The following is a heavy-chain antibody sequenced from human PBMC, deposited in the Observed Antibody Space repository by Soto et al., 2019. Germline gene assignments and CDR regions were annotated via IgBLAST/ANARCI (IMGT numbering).Heavy chain of an antibody. CDR1: GGSISGYY. V-gene: IGHV4-59*01. Sequence: SETLSLTCIVSGGSISGYYWTWIRQPPGKGLEWIANIYYSGGTKYNPSLKSRVTMSLDTSKNQFSLKLSSVTAPDTAVYYCARDYFLWYFDYWGRGTLVTVSS. CDR2: IYYSGGT. CDR3: ARDYFLWYFDY. D-gene: IGHD1-26*01. J-gene: IGHJ4*02.